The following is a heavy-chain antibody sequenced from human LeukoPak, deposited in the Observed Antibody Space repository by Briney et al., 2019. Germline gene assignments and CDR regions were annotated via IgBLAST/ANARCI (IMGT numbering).Heavy chain of an antibody. CDR2: ISISRSIA. CDR3: AGVYTIFGVVIKYFDY. D-gene: IGHD3-3*01. V-gene: IGHV3-48*01. CDR1: GFTFSSYS. Sequence: GGSLRLSCAASGFTFSSYSMNWLRQAPGKGLEWVSYISISRSIAYYADSVKGRFTISRDNAKNSLYLQMNNLRAEDTAVYYCAGVYTIFGVVIKYFDYWGQGTLVTVSS. J-gene: IGHJ4*02.